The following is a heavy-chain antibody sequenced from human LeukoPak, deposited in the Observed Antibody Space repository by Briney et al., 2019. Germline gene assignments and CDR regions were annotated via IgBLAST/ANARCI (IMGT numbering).Heavy chain of an antibody. D-gene: IGHD2-2*01. V-gene: IGHV3-30*18. Sequence: GGSLRLSCAASGFTFSSYGMHWDRQAPGKGLEWVAVISYDGSNKYYADSVKGRFTISRDNSKNTLYLQMNSLRAEDTAVYYCAKSLFVVVPAARPPFDYWGQGTLVTVSS. CDR2: ISYDGSNK. CDR3: AKSLFVVVPAARPPFDY. J-gene: IGHJ4*02. CDR1: GFTFSSYG.